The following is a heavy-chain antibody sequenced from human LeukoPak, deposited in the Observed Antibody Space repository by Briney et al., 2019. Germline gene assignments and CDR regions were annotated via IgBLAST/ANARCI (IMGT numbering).Heavy chain of an antibody. CDR3: ARDEAWGYCSESSCHAELGNNWLDP. CDR1: GDTFTGYY. V-gene: IGHV1-2*02. CDR2: INPNSGDT. J-gene: IGHJ5*02. Sequence: ASVTVSCKASGDTFTGYYMHWVRQAPGQGLEWMGWINPNSGDTNYSQKFQGRVSITRDTSINTAYMELSRLTSDDTAVYYCARDEAWGYCSESSCHAELGNNWLDPWGQGTLVTVSS. D-gene: IGHD2-15*01.